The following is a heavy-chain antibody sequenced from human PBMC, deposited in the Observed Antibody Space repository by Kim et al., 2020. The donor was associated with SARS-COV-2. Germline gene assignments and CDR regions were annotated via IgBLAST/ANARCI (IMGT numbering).Heavy chain of an antibody. Sequence: GGSLRLSCAASGFTVRNNGMSWVRQAPGKGLEWVSGISDTGVNTYYIDSVKGRFTISRDNSKNILYLQMNSLRAEDTALYYCTRDSGWLTDNWGKGSLVTVSS. J-gene: IGHJ4*02. D-gene: IGHD3-10*01. CDR2: ISDTGVNT. CDR1: GFTVRNNG. V-gene: IGHV3-23*01. CDR3: TRDSGWLTDN.